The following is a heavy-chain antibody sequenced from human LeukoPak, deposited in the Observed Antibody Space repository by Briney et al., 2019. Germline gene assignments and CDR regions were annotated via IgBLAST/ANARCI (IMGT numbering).Heavy chain of an antibody. Sequence: GASVKVSCKASGYTFTRYGITWVRQAPGQGLETMCWIRPNNGNTNYAQKFQGRVTMTTDTSTSTAYMELRSLRSDDAAVYFCARSSGIAVAGTFGHWGQGTLVTVSS. J-gene: IGHJ4*02. CDR1: GYTFTRYG. V-gene: IGHV1-18*01. CDR2: IRPNNGNT. D-gene: IGHD6-19*01. CDR3: ARSSGIAVAGTFGH.